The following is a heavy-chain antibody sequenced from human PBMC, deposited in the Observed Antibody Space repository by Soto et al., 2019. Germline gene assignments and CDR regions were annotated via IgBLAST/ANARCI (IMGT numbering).Heavy chain of an antibody. Sequence: GGSLRLSCAASGFTFSSYAMSWVRQAPGKGLEWVSAISGSGGSTYYADSVKGRFTISRDNSKNTLYLQMNSLRAEDTAVYYCAKALRIHVPYYDILTGYQTYYYYYGMDVWGQGTTVTVSS. D-gene: IGHD3-9*01. CDR3: AKALRIHVPYYDILTGYQTYYYYYGMDV. CDR2: ISGSGGST. CDR1: GFTFSSYA. V-gene: IGHV3-23*01. J-gene: IGHJ6*02.